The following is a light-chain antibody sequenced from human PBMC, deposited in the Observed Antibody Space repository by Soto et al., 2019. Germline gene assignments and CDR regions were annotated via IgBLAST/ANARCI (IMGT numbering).Light chain of an antibody. V-gene: IGKV1-5*03. J-gene: IGKJ5*01. Sequence: EIQMAQSPWSLSGSVGDGVTITWRASQTISSWLAWYQQKPGKAPKLLIYKASTLKSGVPSRFSGSGSGTEFTLTISSLQSEDFAVYYCQQHSNWPPITFGQGTRLEIK. CDR3: QQHSNWPPIT. CDR1: QTISSW. CDR2: KAS.